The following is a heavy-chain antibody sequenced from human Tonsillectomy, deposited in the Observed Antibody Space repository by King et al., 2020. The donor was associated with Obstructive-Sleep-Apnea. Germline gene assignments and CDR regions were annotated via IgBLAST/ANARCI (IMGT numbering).Heavy chain of an antibody. CDR2: IYWDDDK. CDR1: GFSLTTAGAG. V-gene: IGHV2-5*02. Sequence: TLKESGPTLLKPTQTLKLTCTFSGFSLTTAGAGVGWIRQPPGQALEFVSLIYWDDDKYYSPSLKSRLTVTKDTTKNQVVLTMTNVDPSDTATYFCARKGWGLPTPFDFWGQGTLVTVSS. CDR3: ARKGWGLPTPFDF. D-gene: IGHD3-16*01. J-gene: IGHJ4*02.